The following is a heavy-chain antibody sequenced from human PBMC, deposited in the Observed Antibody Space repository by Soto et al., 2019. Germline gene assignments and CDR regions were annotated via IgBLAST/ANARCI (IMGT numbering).Heavy chain of an antibody. V-gene: IGHV4-31*03. D-gene: IGHD6-13*01. CDR3: ARLAYSSRGGQFFDY. CDR2: IYYSGDT. J-gene: IGHJ4*02. CDR1: GDSISSGGYH. Sequence: QVQLQESGPGLVEPSQTLSLTCNVSGDSISSGGYHWSWIRQHPGKGLEWIVYIYYSGDTYYNPSLKSRVAISVHTSKKQFSLNLSSATAADTAVYYCARLAYSSRGGQFFDYWGQGLLVTVSS.